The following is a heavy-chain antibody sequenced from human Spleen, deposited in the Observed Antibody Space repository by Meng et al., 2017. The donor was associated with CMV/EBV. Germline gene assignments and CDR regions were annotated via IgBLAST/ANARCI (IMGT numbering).Heavy chain of an antibody. V-gene: IGHV4-39*01. Sequence: SETLSLTCTVSGGSISSSSYYWGWIRQPPGKGLEWIGSIYYSGSTYYNPSLKSRVTISVDTSKNQFSLKLSSVTAADTAVYYCARGLELGISGLFDYWGQGALVTVSS. CDR3: ARGLELGISGLFDY. CDR2: IYYSGST. CDR1: GGSISSSSYY. D-gene: IGHD7-27*01. J-gene: IGHJ4*02.